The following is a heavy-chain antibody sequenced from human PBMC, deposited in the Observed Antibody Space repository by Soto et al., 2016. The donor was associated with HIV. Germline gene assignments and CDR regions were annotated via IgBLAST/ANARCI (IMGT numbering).Heavy chain of an antibody. J-gene: IGHJ4*02. D-gene: IGHD3-10*01. CDR2: IVIGSGSI. CDR3: AAGGGGGGEGY. V-gene: IGHV1-58*02. CDR1: GFNFTKSA. Sequence: QMQLVQSGPEVKKPGTSVKVSCKASGFNFTKSAMQWVRQARGQRLEWIGWIVIGSGSINYAQKFQERVTITRDMSKSTGYMELSSLRSEDTAVYYCAAGGGGGGEGYWGQGTLVTVSS.